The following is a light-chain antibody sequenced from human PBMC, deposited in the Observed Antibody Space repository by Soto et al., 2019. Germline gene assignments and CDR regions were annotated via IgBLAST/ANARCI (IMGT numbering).Light chain of an antibody. V-gene: IGKV3-15*01. CDR1: QSVNLN. CDR3: LQHNSYYLT. J-gene: IGKJ1*01. Sequence: EIMMTQSPGTLSVSPGEGATLSCTASQSVNLNLARYQQKPGQPPRLLLYGASTRATGIPFRFRGSRSCPEFTPTIINVQPEDFRSCSCLQHNSYYLTFGKENKVEIK. CDR2: GAS.